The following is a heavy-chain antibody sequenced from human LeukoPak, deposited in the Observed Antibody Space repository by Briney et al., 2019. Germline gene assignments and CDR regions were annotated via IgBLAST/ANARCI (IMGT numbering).Heavy chain of an antibody. J-gene: IGHJ4*02. V-gene: IGHV3-48*03. CDR2: ISSSGSTI. D-gene: IGHD3-3*01. Sequence: GGSLRLSCAASGFTFSSYEMNWVRQAPGKGLEWVLYISSSGSTIYYADSVKGRFTISRDNAKNSLYLQMDSLRAEDTAVYYCARDYDFWSGYYSPTRGYFGYWGQGTLVTVSS. CDR1: GFTFSSYE. CDR3: ARDYDFWSGYYSPTRGYFGY.